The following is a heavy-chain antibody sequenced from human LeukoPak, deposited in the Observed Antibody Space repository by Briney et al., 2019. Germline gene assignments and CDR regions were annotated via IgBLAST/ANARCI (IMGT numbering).Heavy chain of an antibody. CDR3: TMRGNTWYDC. D-gene: IGHD6-13*01. CDR2: IKHDGSEE. V-gene: IGHV3-7*05. CDR1: GFTVRSSW. Sequence: GGSLRLSCVVSGFTVRSSWMSWVRQAPGKGLEWLANIKHDGSEEFDVDSLEGRFTISRDNAKSSLFLQMNSLRVEDTAVYYCTMRGNTWYDCWGQGTLVTVSS. J-gene: IGHJ4*02.